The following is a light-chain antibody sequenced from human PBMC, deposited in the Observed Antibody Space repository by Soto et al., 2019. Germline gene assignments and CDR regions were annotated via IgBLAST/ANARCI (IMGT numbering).Light chain of an antibody. J-gene: IGLJ1*01. Sequence: QSALTQPASVSGSPGQSITISCTGTSSDVGGYNYVSWYQQHPGKAPKLMIYEVKNRSSGVSNRFSGSKSGNTASLTISGLQAEDEADYYCSSYTTPNTYVFGTGTKVTVL. CDR3: SSYTTPNTYV. V-gene: IGLV2-14*01. CDR1: SSDVGGYNY. CDR2: EVK.